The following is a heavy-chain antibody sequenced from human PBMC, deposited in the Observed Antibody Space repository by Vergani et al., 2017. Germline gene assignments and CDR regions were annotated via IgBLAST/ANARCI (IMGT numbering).Heavy chain of an antibody. D-gene: IGHD2-15*01. J-gene: IGHJ4*02. CDR1: GGSFSGYY. CDR2: INNSGST. V-gene: IGHV4-34*01. Sequence: QVQLQQWGAGLLKPSETLSLTCAVYGGSFSGYYWSWIRQPPGKGLEWIWEINNSGSTNYNPALKSRVTISVDASKNQFSLELSSVTAADTAVYYCARSKLGYCSGGSCYGFDYWGQGTLVTVSS. CDR3: ARSKLGYCSGGSCYGFDY.